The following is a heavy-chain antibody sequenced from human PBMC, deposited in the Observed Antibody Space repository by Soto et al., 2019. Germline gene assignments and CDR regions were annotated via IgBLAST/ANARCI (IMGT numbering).Heavy chain of an antibody. CDR1: GGTFSSYA. CDR3: ALVFGELLYPDAFDI. Sequence: GASVKVSCKASGGTFSSYAISWVRQAPGQGLEWMGGIIPIFGTANYAQKFQGRVTITADESTSTAYMELSSLRSEDTAVYYCALVFGELLYPDAFDIWGRGPMVIGSS. CDR2: IIPIFGTA. J-gene: IGHJ3*02. D-gene: IGHD3-10*02. V-gene: IGHV1-69*13.